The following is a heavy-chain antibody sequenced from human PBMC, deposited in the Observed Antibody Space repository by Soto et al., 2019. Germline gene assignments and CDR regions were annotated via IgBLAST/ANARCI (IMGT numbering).Heavy chain of an antibody. CDR2: IYYSGST. CDR3: ARGRGYCSGGSCYNPPYHNWFDP. Sequence: ASETLSLTCTVSGGSISSYYWSWIRQPPGKGLEWIGYIYYSGSTNYNPSLKSRVTISVDTSKNQFSLKLSSVTAADTAVYYCARGRGYCSGGSCYNPPYHNWFDPWGQGTLVTVSS. J-gene: IGHJ5*02. CDR1: GGSISSYY. D-gene: IGHD2-15*01. V-gene: IGHV4-59*01.